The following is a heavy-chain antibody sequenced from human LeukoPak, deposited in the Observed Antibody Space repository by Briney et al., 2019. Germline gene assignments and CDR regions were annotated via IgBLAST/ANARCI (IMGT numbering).Heavy chain of an antibody. Sequence: GGSLRLSCAASGFTFSSYAMHWVRQAPGKGLEWVAVISYDGSNKYYADSVKGRFTISRDNSKNTLYLQMNSLRAEDTAVYYCAKEPYDFWSGYPDYWGQGTLVTVSS. D-gene: IGHD3-3*01. J-gene: IGHJ4*02. CDR1: GFTFSSYA. V-gene: IGHV3-30-3*01. CDR2: ISYDGSNK. CDR3: AKEPYDFWSGYPDY.